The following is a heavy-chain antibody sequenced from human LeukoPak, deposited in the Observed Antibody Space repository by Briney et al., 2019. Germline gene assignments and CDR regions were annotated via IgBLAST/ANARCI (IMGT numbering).Heavy chain of an antibody. CDR1: GYTFTSYG. J-gene: IGHJ4*02. V-gene: IGHV1-18*01. CDR3: AREDPTYYYFDY. D-gene: IGHD2-21*01. Sequence: ASVKVSCKASGYTFTSYGISWVRQAPGQGLEWMGWISAYSGNTNYAQKLQGRVTMTTDTSTSTAYMELRSLRSDDTAVYYCAREDPTYYYFDYWGQGTLVTVSS. CDR2: ISAYSGNT.